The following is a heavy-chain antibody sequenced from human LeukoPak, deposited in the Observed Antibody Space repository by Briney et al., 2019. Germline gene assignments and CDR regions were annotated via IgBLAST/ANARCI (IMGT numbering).Heavy chain of an antibody. CDR3: AKVMGDFWSGYGSH. J-gene: IGHJ4*02. CDR1: GFTFSSYG. CDR2: IRYDGSNK. D-gene: IGHD3-3*01. Sequence: PGGSLRLSCAASGFTFSSYGMHWVRQAPGKGLEWVAFIRYDGSNKYYADSVKGRFTISRDNSKNTLYLQMNSLRAEDTAVYYCAKVMGDFWSGYGSHWGQGTLVTVSS. V-gene: IGHV3-30*02.